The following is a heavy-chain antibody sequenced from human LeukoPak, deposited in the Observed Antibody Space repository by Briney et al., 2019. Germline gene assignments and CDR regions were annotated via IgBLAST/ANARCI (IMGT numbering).Heavy chain of an antibody. Sequence: GGSLRLSCAASGFTVSSYYMTWVRQAPGKGLEWVSVMYSGGSTYYADSVKGRVAISRDNSQNTVFLQMNSVRVEDTAVYYCARSYSNHLFGMDVWAQGPTVTVSS. CDR2: MYSGGST. J-gene: IGHJ6*02. V-gene: IGHV3-66*01. CDR1: GFTVSSYY. D-gene: IGHD4-11*01. CDR3: ARSYSNHLFGMDV.